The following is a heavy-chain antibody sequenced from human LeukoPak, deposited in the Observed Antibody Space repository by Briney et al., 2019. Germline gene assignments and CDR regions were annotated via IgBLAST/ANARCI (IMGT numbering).Heavy chain of an antibody. V-gene: IGHV1-3*01. D-gene: IGHD6-13*01. CDR1: GYTFTSYA. Sequence: ASVKVSFKASGYTFTSYAMHCVRQAPGQRLEWMGWINAGNGNTKYSQKFQGRVAITRDTSASTAYMELSSLRSEDTAVYYCARDPLGQQLGALYLHAFDIWGQGTMVTVSS. J-gene: IGHJ3*02. CDR2: INAGNGNT. CDR3: ARDPLGQQLGALYLHAFDI.